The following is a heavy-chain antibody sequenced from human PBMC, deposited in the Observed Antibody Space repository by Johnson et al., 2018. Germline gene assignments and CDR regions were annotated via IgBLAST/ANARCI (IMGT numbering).Heavy chain of an antibody. J-gene: IGHJ1*01. V-gene: IGHV3-20*04. D-gene: IGHD4-17*01. CDR1: GFTFDDYG. Sequence: QLVESGGGVVRPGGSLRLSCAASGFTFDDYGMHWVRQAPGKGLEWVSGISWNGGSVGYADSVKGRFTISRDNAKNSLYLQMNSLGAEDTAVYYCARPYGDYYFQHWGQGTLVTVSS. CDR3: ARPYGDYYFQH. CDR2: ISWNGGSV.